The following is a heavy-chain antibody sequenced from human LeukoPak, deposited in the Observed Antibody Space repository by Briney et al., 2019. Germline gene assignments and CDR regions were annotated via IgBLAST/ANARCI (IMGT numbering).Heavy chain of an antibody. D-gene: IGHD6-19*01. J-gene: IGHJ4*02. CDR2: ISSSGSTI. CDR1: GFTFSSYE. Sequence: TGGSLRLSCAASGFTFSSYEMNWVRQAPGKGREGVSYISSSGSTIYYADSVKGRFTISRDNAKNSLYLQMNSLRAEDTAVYYCARAHPSGWFYFDYWGQGTLVTVSS. CDR3: ARAHPSGWFYFDY. V-gene: IGHV3-48*03.